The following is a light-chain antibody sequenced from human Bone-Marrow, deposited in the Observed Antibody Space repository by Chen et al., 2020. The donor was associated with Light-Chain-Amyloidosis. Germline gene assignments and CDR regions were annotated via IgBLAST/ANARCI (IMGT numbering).Light chain of an antibody. CDR2: GSS. J-gene: IGKJ4*01. CDR1: QTISSNY. Sequence: EIVLTQSPGTLSLSPGEGSNLSCRASQTISSNYLTWYQQKFGQAPRLLLYGSSSRATGIPDRFTGSGSETDFTLTINRLEPEDFAMYYCQQYGTSPLTFGGGTKVEIK. CDR3: QQYGTSPLT. V-gene: IGKV3-20*01.